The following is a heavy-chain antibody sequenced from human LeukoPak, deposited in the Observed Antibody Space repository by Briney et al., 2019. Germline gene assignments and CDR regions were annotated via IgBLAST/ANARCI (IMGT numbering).Heavy chain of an antibody. Sequence: GGSLRLSCAASGFTVSSNYMSWVRQAPGKGLEWVSGISWNSGSIGYADSVKGRFTISRDNAKNSLYLQMNSLRAEDMALYYCAKEDFDYWGQGTLVTVSS. CDR3: AKEDFDY. V-gene: IGHV3-9*03. J-gene: IGHJ4*02. CDR1: GFTVSSNY. CDR2: ISWNSGSI.